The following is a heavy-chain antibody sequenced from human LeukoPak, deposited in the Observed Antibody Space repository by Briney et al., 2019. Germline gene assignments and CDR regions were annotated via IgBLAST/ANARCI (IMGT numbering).Heavy chain of an antibody. CDR2: IYHSGST. V-gene: IGHV4-4*02. J-gene: IGHJ4*02. D-gene: IGHD6-19*01. Sequence: GSLRLSCSASGFTFSSYSMNWVRQPPGKGLEWIGEIYHSGSTNYNPSLKSRVTISVDKSKNQFSLKLSSVTAADTAVYYCARADGYSSGWYCFDYWGQGTLVTVSS. CDR3: ARADGYSSGWYCFDY. CDR1: GFTFSSYSM.